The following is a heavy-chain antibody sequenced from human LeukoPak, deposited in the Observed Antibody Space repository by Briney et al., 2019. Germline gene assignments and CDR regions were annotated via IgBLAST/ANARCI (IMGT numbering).Heavy chain of an antibody. CDR2: IYYTGTT. CDR1: GASISSSNSY. D-gene: IGHD5-24*01. J-gene: IGHJ4*02. CDR3: ARHIERWLHPTFDY. Sequence: SETLSLTCTVSGASISSSNSYWGWIRQPPGKGLQWIGSIYYTGTTYYDPSLKSRVTISVDTSKTQFSLNLSSVTAPDTAVYFCARHIERWLHPTFDYWGQGMLVTASS. V-gene: IGHV4-39*01.